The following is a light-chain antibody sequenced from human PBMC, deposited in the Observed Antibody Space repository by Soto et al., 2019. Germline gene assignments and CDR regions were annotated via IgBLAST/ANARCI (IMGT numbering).Light chain of an antibody. CDR2: DDS. CDR3: QVWDSSSDHLYV. J-gene: IGLJ1*01. Sequence: SYELTQPPSVSVAPGQTARITCGGKNIGSKGVHWYQQKPGQAPVLVVYDDSDRPSGIPERFSGSNSGNTATLTISRVEAGDEADYYCQVWDSSSDHLYVFGTGTKLTVL. CDR1: NIGSKG. V-gene: IGLV3-21*02.